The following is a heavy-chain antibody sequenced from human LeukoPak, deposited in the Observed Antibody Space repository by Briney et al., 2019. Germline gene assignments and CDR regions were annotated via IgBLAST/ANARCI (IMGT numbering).Heavy chain of an antibody. CDR3: AIGGYSYHAKFDH. CDR2: ISGSGGST. V-gene: IGHV3-23*01. CDR1: GVTFSSHW. J-gene: IGHJ4*02. Sequence: GGSLRLSCAASGVTFSSHWMHWVRQAPGKGLGWVSAISGSGGSTYYADSVKGRFTISRDNSKNTLYLQMNSLRAEDTAVYYCAIGGYSYHAKFDHWGQGTLVTVSS. D-gene: IGHD5-18*01.